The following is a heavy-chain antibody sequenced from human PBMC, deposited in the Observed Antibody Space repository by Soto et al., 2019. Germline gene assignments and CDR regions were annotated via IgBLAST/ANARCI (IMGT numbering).Heavy chain of an antibody. CDR3: AKDVGYCTNGVCLYNWFDP. CDR1: GFNFSSYA. Sequence: GSLRLSCAASGFNFSSYAMSWVRQAPGKGLEWVSAISGSGGSTYYADSVKGRFTISRDNSKNTLYLQMNSLRAEDTAVYYCAKDVGYCTNGVCLYNWFDPWGQGTLVTVSS. V-gene: IGHV3-23*01. J-gene: IGHJ5*02. CDR2: ISGSGGST. D-gene: IGHD2-8*01.